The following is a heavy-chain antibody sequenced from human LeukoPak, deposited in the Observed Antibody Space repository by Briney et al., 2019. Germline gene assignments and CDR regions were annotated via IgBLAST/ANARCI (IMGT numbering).Heavy chain of an antibody. V-gene: IGHV3-30*03. Sequence: GGSLRLSCAASGFTFSSYGMHWVRQAPGKGLEWVAVISYDGSNKYYADSVKGRFTISRDNSKNTLYLQMNSLRAEDTAVYYCASASSSGWYRYAFDIWGQGTMVTVSS. CDR1: GFTFSSYG. CDR3: ASASSSGWYRYAFDI. J-gene: IGHJ3*02. CDR2: ISYDGSNK. D-gene: IGHD6-19*01.